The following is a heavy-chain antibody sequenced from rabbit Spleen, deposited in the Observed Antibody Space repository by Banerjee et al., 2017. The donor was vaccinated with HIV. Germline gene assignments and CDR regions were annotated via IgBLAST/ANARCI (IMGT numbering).Heavy chain of an antibody. V-gene: IGHV1S45*01. D-gene: IGHD8-1*01. Sequence: QEQVVESGGGLVQPEGSLTLTCTASGFSLSASDFIYWVRQAPGKGLEWIACVYTGSSGNTYYATWAKGRFTISKTSSTTVTLQMTSLTAGDTATYFCARDSGTSFSSYGMDLWGPGTLVTVS. J-gene: IGHJ6*01. CDR1: GFSLSASDF. CDR3: ARDSGTSFSSYGMDL. CDR2: VYTGSSGNT.